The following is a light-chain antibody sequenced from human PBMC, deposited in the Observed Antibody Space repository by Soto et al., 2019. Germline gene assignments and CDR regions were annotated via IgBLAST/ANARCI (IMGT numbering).Light chain of an antibody. CDR1: QSINTW. CDR2: DGS. J-gene: IGKJ1*01. Sequence: DIQMTQSPSTLSASVGDRITITCRASQSINTWLAWYQQKPGEVPKLLIHDGSTLERGVPSRFSGSGSGTEFTLTISRLQPDDFGTFYCQQYETYYRTFGQGTKVEV. V-gene: IGKV1-5*03. CDR3: QQYETYYRT.